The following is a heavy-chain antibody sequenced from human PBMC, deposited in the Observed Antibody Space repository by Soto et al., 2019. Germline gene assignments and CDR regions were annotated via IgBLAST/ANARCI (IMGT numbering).Heavy chain of an antibody. CDR2: IIPIFGTA. CDR1: GGTFSSYA. Sequence: QVQLVQSGAEVKKPGSSVKVSCKASGGTFSSYAISWVRQAPGQGLEWMGGIIPIFGTANYAQKFQGRVTITADEXTXRAYMEGSSLRSEDTAVYYCASAWGQGRYYYYGIGVLGQGTKGTVSS. D-gene: IGHD1-26*01. CDR3: ASAWGQGRYYYYGIGV. J-gene: IGHJ6*02. V-gene: IGHV1-69*12.